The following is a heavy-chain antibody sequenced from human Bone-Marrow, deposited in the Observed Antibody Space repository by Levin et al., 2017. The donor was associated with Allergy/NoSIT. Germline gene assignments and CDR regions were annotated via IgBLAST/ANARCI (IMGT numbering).Heavy chain of an antibody. Sequence: GGSLRLSCAASGFTFSSYGMHWVRQAPGKGLEWVAVLSSDGNKEYYGDSVKGRFTISRDNSKNTLYLQMNSLRVEDTAVYYCAKFRAIRSNTGGGLDLWGQGTLVTVSS. CDR1: GFTFSSYG. CDR2: LSSDGNKE. D-gene: IGHD2-2*01. J-gene: IGHJ5*02. V-gene: IGHV3-30*18. CDR3: AKFRAIRSNTGGGLDL.